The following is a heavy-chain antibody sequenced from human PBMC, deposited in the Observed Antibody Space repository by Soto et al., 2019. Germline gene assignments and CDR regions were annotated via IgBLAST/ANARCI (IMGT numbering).Heavy chain of an antibody. CDR2: ISSSSSTI. CDR3: ASQTPWFDP. V-gene: IGHV3-48*01. Sequence: HPGGSLRLSCAASGFTFSSYSMNWVRQAPGKGLEWVSYISSSSSTIYYADSVKGRFTISRDNAKNSLYLQMNSLRAEDAAVYYCASQTPWFDPWGQGTLVTVSS. CDR1: GFTFSSYS. J-gene: IGHJ5*02.